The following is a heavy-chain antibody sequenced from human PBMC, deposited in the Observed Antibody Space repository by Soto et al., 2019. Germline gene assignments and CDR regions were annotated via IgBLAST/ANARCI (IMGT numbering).Heavy chain of an antibody. Sequence: ASVKVSCKASGYTFTGYYMHWVRQAPGQGLEWMGWINPNSGGTNYAQKFQGWVTMTRDTSISTAYMELSRLRSDDTAVYYCARPRYSSSQWGMDVWGQGTTVTVSS. CDR3: ARPRYSSSQWGMDV. D-gene: IGHD6-13*01. V-gene: IGHV1-2*04. CDR2: INPNSGGT. J-gene: IGHJ6*02. CDR1: GYTFTGYY.